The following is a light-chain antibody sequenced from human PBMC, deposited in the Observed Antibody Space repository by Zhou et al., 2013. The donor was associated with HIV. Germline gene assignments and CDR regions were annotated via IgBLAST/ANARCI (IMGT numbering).Light chain of an antibody. Sequence: DIQMTQSPSSLSASVGDRVTITCRASQSISNYLNWYQQKPGKAPKVLILQSGVPSRFSGSGSGTDFTLTISSLQPEDFATYYCQQSYSTPQYTFGQGTKLEIK. J-gene: IGKJ2*01. CDR3: QQSYSTPQYT. CDR1: QSISNY. V-gene: IGKV1-39*01.